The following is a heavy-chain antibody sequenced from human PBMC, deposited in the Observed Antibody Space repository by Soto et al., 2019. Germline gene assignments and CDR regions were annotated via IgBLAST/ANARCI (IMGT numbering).Heavy chain of an antibody. CDR2: IKSKTDGGTT. CDR3: TTSIRIRVVVPDDSSFDY. V-gene: IGHV3-15*07. J-gene: IGHJ4*02. D-gene: IGHD3-22*01. Sequence: HWWSLRLCCAACGFTLWNAWMNVVRQAQGKGLEWVGRIKSKTDGGTTDYAAPVKGRFTISRDDSKNTLYLQMNSLKTEDTAVYYCTTSIRIRVVVPDDSSFDYWGQGTLVPVSS. CDR1: GFTLWNAW.